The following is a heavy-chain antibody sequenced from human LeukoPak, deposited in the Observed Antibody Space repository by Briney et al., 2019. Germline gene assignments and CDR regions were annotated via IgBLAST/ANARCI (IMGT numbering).Heavy chain of an antibody. CDR3: AREEESQNNYDFWSGGLGGWYYYYYMDV. V-gene: IGHV3-7*01. D-gene: IGHD3-3*01. Sequence: PGGSLRLSCAASGFTFSSYWMSWVRQAPGKGLEWVANIKQDGSEKYDADSVKGRFTITRDNAKNALYLQMNSLRAEDTAVYYCAREEESQNNYDFWSGGLGGWYYYYYMDVWGKGTTVTVSS. CDR2: IKQDGSEK. CDR1: GFTFSSYW. J-gene: IGHJ6*03.